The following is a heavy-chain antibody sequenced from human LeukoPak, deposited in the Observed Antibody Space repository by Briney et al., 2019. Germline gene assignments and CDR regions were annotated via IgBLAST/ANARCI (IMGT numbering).Heavy chain of an antibody. V-gene: IGHV3-23*01. D-gene: IGHD1-26*01. CDR1: GFTFSSYA. CDR3: ATTNRYSGSYRDFDY. Sequence: GGSLRLSCAASGFTFSSYAMSWLRQAPGKGLEWVSAISGSCGSTYYADSVKGRFTISRDNSKNTLYLQMNSLRAEDTALYYCATTNRYSGSYRDFDYWGQGTLVTVSS. CDR2: ISGSCGST. J-gene: IGHJ4*02.